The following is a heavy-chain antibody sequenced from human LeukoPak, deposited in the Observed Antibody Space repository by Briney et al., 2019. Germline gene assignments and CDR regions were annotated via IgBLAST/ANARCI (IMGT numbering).Heavy chain of an antibody. CDR2: ISYDGSNE. D-gene: IGHD6-13*01. CDR1: GFTFSSYG. Sequence: GGSLRLSCAASGFTFSSYGMHWVRQAPGKGLEWVAVISYDGSNEYYADSVKGRFTISRDNSKNTLYLQMNSLRAEDTAVYYCAKDGVIAAAGTFFDYWGQGTLVTVSS. CDR3: AKDGVIAAAGTFFDY. V-gene: IGHV3-30*18. J-gene: IGHJ4*02.